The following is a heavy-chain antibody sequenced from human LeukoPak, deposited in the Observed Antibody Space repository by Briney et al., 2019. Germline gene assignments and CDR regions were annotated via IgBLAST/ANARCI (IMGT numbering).Heavy chain of an antibody. CDR3: ATLLWFGEWYGMDV. CDR1: GYTFTSYG. V-gene: IGHV1-18*01. D-gene: IGHD3-10*01. CDR2: ISAYNGNT. J-gene: IGHJ6*02. Sequence: ASVKVSCKASGYTFTSYGICWVRQAPGQGLEWMGWISAYNGNTNYAQKLQGRVTITRDTSASTAYMELSSLRSEDTAVYYCATLLWFGEWYGMDVWGQGTTVTVSS.